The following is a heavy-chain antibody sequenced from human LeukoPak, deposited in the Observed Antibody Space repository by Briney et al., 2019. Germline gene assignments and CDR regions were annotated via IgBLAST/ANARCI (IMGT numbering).Heavy chain of an antibody. J-gene: IGHJ4*02. Sequence: KPGGSLRLSCAASGFTFSDYYMSWIRQAPGKGLEWVSYISSSGSTIYYADSLKGRFTVSRDNAKNSLLLQMNSLRAEDTAVYYCARAGSIAAAGYVFDYWGQGTLATVSS. V-gene: IGHV3-11*04. CDR3: ARAGSIAAAGYVFDY. CDR2: ISSSGSTI. CDR1: GFTFSDYY. D-gene: IGHD6-25*01.